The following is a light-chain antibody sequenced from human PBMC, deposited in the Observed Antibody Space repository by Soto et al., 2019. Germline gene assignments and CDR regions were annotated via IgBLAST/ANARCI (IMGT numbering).Light chain of an antibody. CDR1: QSVRNNY. CDR2: TAS. CDR3: QQYGSSPLT. J-gene: IGKJ4*01. Sequence: EIVLTQSPGTLSLSPGERVTLSCRASQSVRNNYLAWYQQKPGQAPRLLIYTASSRATDIPARFSGSGSGTDFALTISRLEPEDFAVYYCQQYGSSPLTFGGGTKVEVK. V-gene: IGKV3-20*01.